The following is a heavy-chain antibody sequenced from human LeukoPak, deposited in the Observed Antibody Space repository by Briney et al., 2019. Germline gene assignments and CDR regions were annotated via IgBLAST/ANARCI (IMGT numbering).Heavy chain of an antibody. CDR2: ISAYSGNT. CDR3: AIYDSSGYFLDH. CDR1: GYTFTSYG. J-gene: IGHJ4*02. Sequence: ASVKVSCKASGYTFTSYGISWVRQAPGQGLEWMGWISAYSGNTYYAQKLQGRVTMTTDTSTSTAYMELRSLRSDDTAVYYCAIYDSSGYFLDHWGQGTLVTVSS. D-gene: IGHD3-22*01. V-gene: IGHV1-18*01.